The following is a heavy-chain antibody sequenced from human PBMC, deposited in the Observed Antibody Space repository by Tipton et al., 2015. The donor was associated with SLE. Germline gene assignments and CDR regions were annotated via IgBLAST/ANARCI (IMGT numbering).Heavy chain of an antibody. CDR1: GVSFNNYY. D-gene: IGHD3/OR15-3a*01. CDR3: ARAPGLDRDYQYYYYMDV. CDR2: INHSGGT. V-gene: IGHV4-34*01. J-gene: IGHJ6*03. Sequence: TLSLTCGVYGVSFNNYYWSWIRQPLGKGLEWLGEINHSGGTNYNPSLKSRVTISVDTSKNQFSLKLSSVTAADTAVYYCARAPGLDRDYQYYYYMDVWGKGTTVTVSS.